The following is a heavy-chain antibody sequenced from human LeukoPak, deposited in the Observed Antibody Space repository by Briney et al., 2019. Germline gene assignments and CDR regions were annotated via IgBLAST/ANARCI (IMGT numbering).Heavy chain of an antibody. CDR1: GGSMNDYY. CDR2: MYYSGST. CDR3: ARDRYCIGGICYSGRFDP. D-gene: IGHD2-15*01. Sequence: SETLSLNCTVSGGSMNDYYWSWIRQPPGKGLEWIGYMYYSGSTNYNPSLKSRVSISIDTSKNQFSLKLSSVTAADTAVYYCARDRYCIGGICYSGRFDPWGRGTLVTVSS. V-gene: IGHV4-59*01. J-gene: IGHJ5*02.